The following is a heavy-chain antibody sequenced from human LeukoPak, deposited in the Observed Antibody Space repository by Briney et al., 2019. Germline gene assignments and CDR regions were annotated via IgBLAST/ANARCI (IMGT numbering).Heavy chain of an antibody. CDR2: LTIDLSII. J-gene: IGHJ4*02. CDR3: VRDKDWAFDY. V-gene: IGHV3-48*01. D-gene: IGHD3-9*01. Sequence: PVQSLDSASVLTIDLSIIDYADSVKGRFTISRDKAKNSLYLQMNSLRAEDMAVYYCVRDKDWAFDYWGQGTLIAVSS.